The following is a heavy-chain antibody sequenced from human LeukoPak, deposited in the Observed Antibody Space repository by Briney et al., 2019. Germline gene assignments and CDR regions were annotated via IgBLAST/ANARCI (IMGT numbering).Heavy chain of an antibody. D-gene: IGHD6-6*01. J-gene: IGHJ4*02. V-gene: IGHV1-69*05. CDR3: ARTPGGKAIAAPPSYFDY. CDR1: GGTFSSYA. Sequence: SVKVSCKASGGTFSSYAISWVRQAPGQGLEWMGGVIPIFGTANYAQKFQGRVTITTDESTSTAYMELSSLRSEDTAVYYCARTPGGKAIAAPPSYFDYWGQGTLVTVSS. CDR2: VIPIFGTA.